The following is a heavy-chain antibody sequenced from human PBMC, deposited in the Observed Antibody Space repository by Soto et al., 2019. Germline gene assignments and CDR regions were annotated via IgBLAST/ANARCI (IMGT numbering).Heavy chain of an antibody. CDR3: ARIREDYDFWSGYLGY. Sequence: ASVKVSCKASGYTFTSYGISWVRQAPGQGLEWMGWISAYNGNTNYAQKLQGRVTMTTDTSTSTAYMELRSLRSDDTVVYYCARIREDYDFWSGYLGYWGQGTLVTVSS. CDR2: ISAYNGNT. J-gene: IGHJ4*02. CDR1: GYTFTSYG. D-gene: IGHD3-3*01. V-gene: IGHV1-18*01.